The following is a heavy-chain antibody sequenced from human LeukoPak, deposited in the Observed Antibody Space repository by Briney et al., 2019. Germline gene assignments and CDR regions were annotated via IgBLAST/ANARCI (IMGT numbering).Heavy chain of an antibody. CDR1: VYTFTTYD. CDR2: MNPNSGNT. V-gene: IGHV1-8*01. J-gene: IGHJ4*02. D-gene: IGHD5-18*01. CDR3: ARRNTAMVAGLDY. Sequence: ASVNASCKASVYTFTTYDINWVRQATGQGLEWMGWMNPNSGNTGYAKKFQGRVTMTRNTSISTAFMELSGLRSEDTAVYFCARRNTAMVAGLDYWGQGSLVTVSS.